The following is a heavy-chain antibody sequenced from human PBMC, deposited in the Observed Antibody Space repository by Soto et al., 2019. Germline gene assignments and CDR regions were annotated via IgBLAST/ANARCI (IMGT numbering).Heavy chain of an antibody. J-gene: IGHJ4*02. D-gene: IGHD3-22*01. V-gene: IGHV3-30-3*01. CDR3: ARYFTMIVVVITTWGYFEC. CDR1: GFTFSSYA. CDR2: ISYDGSNK. Sequence: QVQLVESGGGVVQPGRSLRLSCAASGFTFSSYAMHWVRQAPGKGLEWVAVISYDGSNKYYADSVKGRFTISRDNSKNTLYLQMNSLRAEDTAVYYCARYFTMIVVVITTWGYFECGGKVTLDTVSS.